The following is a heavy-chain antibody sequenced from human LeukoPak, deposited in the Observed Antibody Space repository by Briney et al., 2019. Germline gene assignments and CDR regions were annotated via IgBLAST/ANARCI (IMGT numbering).Heavy chain of an antibody. D-gene: IGHD1-26*01. J-gene: IGHJ4*02. CDR2: INPNNGNT. V-gene: IGHV1-46*01. CDR3: ARESDSGKDFDC. CDR1: GYTFTYHY. Sequence: ASVKVSCKASGYTFTYHYIHLVRQAPGQGLEWMGIINPNNGNTIYAQKFQGRVTMTRDTSTSTVYMELSSLGSEDTAVYYCARESDSGKDFDCWGQGTLVTVSS.